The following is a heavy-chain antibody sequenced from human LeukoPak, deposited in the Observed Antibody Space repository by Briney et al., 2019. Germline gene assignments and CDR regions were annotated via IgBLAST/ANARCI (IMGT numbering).Heavy chain of an antibody. V-gene: IGHV3-21*03. CDR1: GFTFSSYS. CDR2: ISSSSSYI. CDR3: ARDLGVAVAAVDY. Sequence: PGGSLRLSCAASGFTFSSYSMNWVRQAPGKGLEWVSSISSSSSYIYYADSVKGRFTISRDNAKNSLYLQMNSLRAEDTAVYYCARDLGVAVAAVDYWGQGTLVTVSS. D-gene: IGHD6-19*01. J-gene: IGHJ4*02.